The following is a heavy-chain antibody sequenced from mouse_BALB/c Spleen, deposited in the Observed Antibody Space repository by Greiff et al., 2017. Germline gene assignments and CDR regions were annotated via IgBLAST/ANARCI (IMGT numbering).Heavy chain of an antibody. V-gene: IGHV1S137*01. Sequence: QVPLQQSGAELVRPGVSVKISCKGSGYTFTDYAMPWVKQSHAKSLEWIGVISTYYGDASYNQKFKGKATMTVDKSSSTAYMELARLTSEDSAIYYGARGYDGYYAMDYWGQGTAVTVAS. CDR3: ARGYDGYYAMDY. J-gene: IGHJ4*01. CDR1: GYTFTDYA. CDR2: ISTYYGDA. D-gene: IGHD2-3*01.